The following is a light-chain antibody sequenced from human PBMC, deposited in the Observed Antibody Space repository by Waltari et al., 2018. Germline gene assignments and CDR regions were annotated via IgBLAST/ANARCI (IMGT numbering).Light chain of an antibody. CDR1: QSVSSY. J-gene: IGKJ5*01. V-gene: IGKV3-11*01. CDR3: QQRSNWVT. Sequence: EIVLTQSPATLSLSPGERATLSCRASQSVSSYLACYQQKPGQAPRLLIYDASHRATGIPARFSGSGSGTDFTLTISSLEPEDFAVYDCQQRSNWVTFGQGTRLEIK. CDR2: DAS.